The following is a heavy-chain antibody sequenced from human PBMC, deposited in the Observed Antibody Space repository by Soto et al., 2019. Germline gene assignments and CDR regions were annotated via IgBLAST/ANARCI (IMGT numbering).Heavy chain of an antibody. V-gene: IGHV4-30-2*01. Sequence: QLQLQESGSGLVKPSQTLSLTCAVSGGSISSGGYSWSWIRQPPGKGLEWIGYIYHSGSTYYNPARKRRVTISVDRSKTQFSLKLSSVTAADTAVYYCARASTTVTTLDYWGQGTLVTVSS. CDR3: ARASTTVTTLDY. D-gene: IGHD4-17*01. CDR2: IYHSGST. CDR1: GGSISSGGYS. J-gene: IGHJ4*02.